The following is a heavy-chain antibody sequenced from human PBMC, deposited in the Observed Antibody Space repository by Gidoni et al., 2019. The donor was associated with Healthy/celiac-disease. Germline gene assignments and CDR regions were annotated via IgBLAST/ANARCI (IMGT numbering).Heavy chain of an antibody. J-gene: IGHJ5*02. V-gene: IGHV1-2*02. D-gene: IGHD3-10*01. CDR3: ARSLRGLGRNWFDP. Sequence: QVQLVQSGAEVKKPGASVKVSCTASGYTFTGYYLHWVRQAPGQGLEWMGWINPNSGGTNDAQKFQGRVTMTRDTSISTAYMELSRLRADDTAVYYCARSLRGLGRNWFDPWGQGTLVTVSS. CDR1: GYTFTGYY. CDR2: INPNSGGT.